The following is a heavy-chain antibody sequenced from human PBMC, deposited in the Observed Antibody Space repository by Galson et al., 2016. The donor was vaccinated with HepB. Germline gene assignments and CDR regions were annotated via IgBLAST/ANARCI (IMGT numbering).Heavy chain of an antibody. CDR1: GDSISSYS. V-gene: IGHV4-59*01. J-gene: IGHJ5*02. CDR3: ARDGRGMGINWLDP. D-gene: IGHD3-10*01. Sequence: SETLSLTCTVSGDSISSYSFHWLRQPPGKGLEWIGYVYNSGRTANNPSLKSRVTISLDTAKRQFSLKLNSVTAADTAVYYCARDGRGMGINWLDPWGQGTLVTVSS. CDR2: VYNSGRT.